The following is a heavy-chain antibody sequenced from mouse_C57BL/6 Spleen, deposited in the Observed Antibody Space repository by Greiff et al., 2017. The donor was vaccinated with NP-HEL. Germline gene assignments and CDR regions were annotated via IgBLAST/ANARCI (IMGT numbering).Heavy chain of an antibody. V-gene: IGHV1-50*01. D-gene: IGHD1-1*01. J-gene: IGHJ2*01. Sequence: QVQLKQPGAELVKPGASVKLSCKASGYTFTSYWMQWVKQRPGQGLEWIGEIDPSDSYTNYNQKFKGKATLTVDTSSSTAYMQLSSLTSEDSAVYYCARSGYYGSSYGDYWGQGTTLTVSS. CDR1: GYTFTSYW. CDR2: IDPSDSYT. CDR3: ARSGYYGSSYGDY.